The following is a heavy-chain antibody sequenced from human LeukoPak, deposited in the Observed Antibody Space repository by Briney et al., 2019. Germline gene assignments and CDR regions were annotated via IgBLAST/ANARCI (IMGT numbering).Heavy chain of an antibody. CDR1: GYTFTTYD. CDR2: MNPNSGNT. Sequence: GASVKVSCKASGYTFTTYDINWVRQATGQGLEWMGWMNPNSGNTSYAQRFQGRVTMTRDTSISTAYMELNSLTSEDTAVYYCAKNVRDTGAFDYWGQGTLVTVSS. CDR3: AKNVRDTGAFDY. D-gene: IGHD5-18*01. V-gene: IGHV1-8*01. J-gene: IGHJ4*02.